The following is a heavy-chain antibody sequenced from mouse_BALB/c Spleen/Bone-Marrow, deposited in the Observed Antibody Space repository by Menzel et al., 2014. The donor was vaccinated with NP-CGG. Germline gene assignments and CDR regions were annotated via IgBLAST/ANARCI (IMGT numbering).Heavy chain of an antibody. V-gene: IGHV1-4*01. CDR3: ARVLRWSLDY. J-gene: IGHJ2*01. CDR1: GYTFTSYT. Sequence: LVESGAELARPGASVKMSCKASGYTFTSYTMHWVKQRPGQGLEWIGFINPSSNYTNYNQKFKDKATLTADKSSSTDYMQLSSLTSEDSAVYYCARVLRWSLDYWGQGTTLTVSS. CDR2: INPSSNYT. D-gene: IGHD6-2*01.